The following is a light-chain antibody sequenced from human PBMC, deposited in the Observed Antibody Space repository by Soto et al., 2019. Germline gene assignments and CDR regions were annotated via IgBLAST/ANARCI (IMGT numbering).Light chain of an antibody. CDR3: QQYNNWPPIT. J-gene: IGKJ5*01. CDR1: QSVSSY. CDR2: GAS. V-gene: IGKV3-15*01. Sequence: EIVLTQSPATLSLSPGERATFSCRSSQSVSSYLAWYQQKPGQAPRLLIYGASTRATGIPARFSGSGSGTEFTLTISSLQSEDFAVYYCQQYNNWPPITFGQGTRLEI.